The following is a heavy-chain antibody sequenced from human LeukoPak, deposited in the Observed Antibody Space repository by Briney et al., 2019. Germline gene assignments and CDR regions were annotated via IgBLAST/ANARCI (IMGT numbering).Heavy chain of an antibody. CDR3: ARDVVAAAGTWDY. Sequence: PSQTLSLTCTVSGGSISSGSYYWSWIRQPAGKGLEWIGRIYTSGSTNYNPSLKSRVTMSVDTSKNQFSLKLSSVTAADTAAYYCARDVVAAAGTWDYWGQGTLVTVSS. V-gene: IGHV4-61*02. J-gene: IGHJ4*02. CDR2: IYTSGST. CDR1: GGSISSGSYY. D-gene: IGHD6-13*01.